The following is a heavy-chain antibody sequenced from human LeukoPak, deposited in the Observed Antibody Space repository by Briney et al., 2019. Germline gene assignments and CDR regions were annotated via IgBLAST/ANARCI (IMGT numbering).Heavy chain of an antibody. D-gene: IGHD3-3*01. CDR1: GFTFSSYW. Sequence: PGGSLRLSCAASGFTFSSYWMHWVRQAPGNGLVWVSRINSDGSSTSYADSVKGRFTISRDNAKNTLYLQMNSLRAEDTAVYYCASFNFWSGFYGMDVWGQGTTVTVSS. V-gene: IGHV3-74*01. CDR2: INSDGSST. J-gene: IGHJ6*02. CDR3: ASFNFWSGFYGMDV.